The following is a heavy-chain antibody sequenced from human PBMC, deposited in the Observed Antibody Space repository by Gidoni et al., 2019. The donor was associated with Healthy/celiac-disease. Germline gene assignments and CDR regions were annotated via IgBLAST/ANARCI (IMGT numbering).Heavy chain of an antibody. CDR1: GGSISSYY. CDR2: IYYSGST. D-gene: IGHD4-17*01. J-gene: IGHJ5*02. Sequence: QVQLQESGPGLVKPSETLSLTCTVPGGSISSYYWSWIRQPPGKGLEWIGYIYYSGSTNYNPSLKSRVTISVDTSKNQFSLKLSSVTAADTAVYYCARGDDYGDYVGWFDPWGQGTLVTVSS. V-gene: IGHV4-59*01. CDR3: ARGDDYGDYVGWFDP.